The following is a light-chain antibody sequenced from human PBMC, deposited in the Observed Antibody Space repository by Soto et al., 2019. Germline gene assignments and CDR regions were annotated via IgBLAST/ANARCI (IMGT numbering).Light chain of an antibody. Sequence: QSALTQPASVSSSPGQSITISCTGTSSDIGSYDYVSWYQQHPGKAPNLIIYEVTDRPSGVSNRFSGSKSGNTASLTISGLQAEDEADYYCSSFTSTSTRLFGSGTKVTVL. V-gene: IGLV2-14*01. J-gene: IGLJ1*01. CDR1: SSDIGSYDY. CDR3: SSFTSTSTRL. CDR2: EVT.